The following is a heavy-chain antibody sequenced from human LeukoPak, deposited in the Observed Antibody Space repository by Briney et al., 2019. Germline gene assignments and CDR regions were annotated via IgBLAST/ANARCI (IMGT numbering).Heavy chain of an antibody. D-gene: IGHD3-10*01. J-gene: IGHJ4*02. CDR3: VLMGDYGSGKTDY. Sequence: QPGGSLRLSCAASGFSFSNYWMHWVRQAPGKGLVWVSRISSDGSDTIYADSVKGRFTISRDNAKNTLYLQMNSLRAEDTAVYYCVLMGDYGSGKTDYWGQGTLVTVSS. CDR2: ISSDGSDT. V-gene: IGHV3-74*01. CDR1: GFSFSNYW.